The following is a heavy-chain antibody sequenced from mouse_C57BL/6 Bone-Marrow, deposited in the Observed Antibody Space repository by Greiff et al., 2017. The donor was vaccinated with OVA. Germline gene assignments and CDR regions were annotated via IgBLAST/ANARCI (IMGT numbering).Heavy chain of an antibody. CDR2: IYPRSGNT. Sequence: VKLQESGAELARPGASVKLSCKASGYTFTSYGISWVKQRTGQGLEWIGEIYPRSGNTYYNEKFKGKATLTADKSSSTAYMELRSLTSEDSAVYFCARERIYYGYDGYFDVWGTGTTVTVSS. V-gene: IGHV1-81*01. J-gene: IGHJ1*03. CDR3: ARERIYYGYDGYFDV. CDR1: GYTFTSYG. D-gene: IGHD2-2*01.